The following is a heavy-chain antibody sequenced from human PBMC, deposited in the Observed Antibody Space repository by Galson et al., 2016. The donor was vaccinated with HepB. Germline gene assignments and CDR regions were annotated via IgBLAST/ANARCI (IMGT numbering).Heavy chain of an antibody. Sequence: SLRLSCAASGFTFSNAWMSWVRQAPGKGLEWVGRIKSKTDGGTKEYAAPGKGRFSISRDDSTNTLYLQMTSLKTEDTAVYYCRYGMDVWGQGTTVTVSS. CDR3: RYGMDV. CDR1: GFTFSNAW. J-gene: IGHJ6*02. CDR2: IKSKTDGGTK. V-gene: IGHV3-15*01.